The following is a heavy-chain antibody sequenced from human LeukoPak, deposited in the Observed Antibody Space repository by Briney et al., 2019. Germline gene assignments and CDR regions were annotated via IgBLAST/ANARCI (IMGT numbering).Heavy chain of an antibody. J-gene: IGHJ4*02. V-gene: IGHV3-15*01. CDR1: GFTFSNAW. CDR2: IKSKTDGGTT. CDR3: TSLYYDFWSGYSAFDY. D-gene: IGHD3-3*01. Sequence: GGSLRLSCAASGFTFSNAWMSWVRQAPGKGLEWVGRIKSKTDGGTTDYAAPVKGRFTISRDDSKNTLYLQMNSLKTEDTAVYYCTSLYYDFWSGYSAFDYWGQGTLVTVSS.